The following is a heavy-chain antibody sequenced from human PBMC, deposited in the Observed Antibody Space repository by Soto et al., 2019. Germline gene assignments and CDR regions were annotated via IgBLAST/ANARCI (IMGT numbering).Heavy chain of an antibody. CDR3: ARDLAALYYYYYYGMEV. CDR1: GFTFSSYW. Sequence: WGSLRLSCAASGFTFSSYWMSWVRQAPGKGLEWVANIKQDGSEKYYVDSVKGRFTISRDNAKNSLYLQMNSLRAEDTAVYYCARDLAALYYYYYYGMEVWGKGNTVNVSA. CDR2: IKQDGSEK. V-gene: IGHV3-7*03. D-gene: IGHD2-15*01. J-gene: IGHJ6*04.